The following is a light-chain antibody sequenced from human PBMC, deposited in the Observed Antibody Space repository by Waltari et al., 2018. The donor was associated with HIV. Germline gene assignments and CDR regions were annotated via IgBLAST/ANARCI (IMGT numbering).Light chain of an antibody. CDR2: EVN. J-gene: IGLJ2*01. Sequence: QSALTQPPSASGSRGQSVTISCTGTSRDVGAYNYVSWYQQYPGMAPKLIIYEVNKRPSGVPFRFSGSKSGNTASRTVSGLQAEDEADFYCSSYAGSAVVFGGGTKLTVL. V-gene: IGLV2-8*01. CDR3: SSYAGSAVV. CDR1: SRDVGAYNY.